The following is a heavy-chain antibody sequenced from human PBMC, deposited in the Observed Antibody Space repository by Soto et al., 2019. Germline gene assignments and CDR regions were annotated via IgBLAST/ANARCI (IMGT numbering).Heavy chain of an antibody. CDR1: GGSISSYY. CDR3: ARLRHGSAYFDY. Sequence: SETLSLTCTVSGGSISSYYWSWIRQPPGKGLEWIGYIYYSGSTNYNPSLKSRVTISVDTSKNQFSLKLSSVTAADTAVYYCARLRHGSAYFDYWGQGTLVTIS. V-gene: IGHV4-59*08. J-gene: IGHJ4*02. CDR2: IYYSGST.